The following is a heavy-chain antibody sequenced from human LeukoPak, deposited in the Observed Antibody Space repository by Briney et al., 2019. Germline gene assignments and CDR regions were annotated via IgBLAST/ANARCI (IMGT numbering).Heavy chain of an antibody. D-gene: IGHD2/OR15-2a*01. Sequence: ASVKVSCKASGYTFTSYYMHWVRQAPGQGLEWMGIINPSGGSTSYTQKFQGRVTMTRDTSTTTVYMELSSLRSQDTAVYYCARHEEVGDYYYFDYWGQGTLVTVSP. CDR3: ARHEEVGDYYYFDY. J-gene: IGHJ4*02. V-gene: IGHV1-46*01. CDR1: GYTFTSYY. CDR2: INPSGGST.